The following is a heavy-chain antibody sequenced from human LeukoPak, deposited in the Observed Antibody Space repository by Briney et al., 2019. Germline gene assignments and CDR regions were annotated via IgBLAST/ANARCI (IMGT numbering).Heavy chain of an antibody. D-gene: IGHD5-12*01. CDR2: ISYDGSNN. CDR3: ARDLGFSGYAAFDY. Sequence: PGGSLRLSCAASGFTFSSYAIHWVRQAPGKGLEWVAVISYDGSNNYYADSVKGRFTISRDNSKNTLYLQVNSLRAEDTAVYYCARDLGFSGYAAFDYWGQGILVTVSS. V-gene: IGHV3-30*04. CDR1: GFTFSSYA. J-gene: IGHJ4*02.